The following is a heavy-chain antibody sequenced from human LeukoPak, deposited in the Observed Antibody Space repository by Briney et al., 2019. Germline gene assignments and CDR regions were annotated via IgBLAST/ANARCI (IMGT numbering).Heavy chain of an antibody. J-gene: IGHJ5*02. Sequence: GGSLRLSCAASGFTFSDYGMHWVRQAPGKGLEWVAFIRNDGSNEYYPDSVKGRFTISRDNSRNMLYLQMNSLRPEDTAVYYCAKGGSASHSWFDPWGQGTLVTVSS. V-gene: IGHV3-30*02. CDR2: IRNDGSNE. D-gene: IGHD2-15*01. CDR3: AKGGSASHSWFDP. CDR1: GFTFSDYG.